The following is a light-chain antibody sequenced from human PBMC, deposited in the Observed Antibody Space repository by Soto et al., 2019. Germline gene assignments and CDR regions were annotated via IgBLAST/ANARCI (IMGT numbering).Light chain of an antibody. J-gene: IGKJ4*01. CDR1: WSVNIW. Sequence: DNQVTQSPSTLSASVGYRVTITCRASWSVNIWLAWYQQKPGKAPQLLIYDTSTLKSGAPSRFSGSGSGTEFTLTISSLQPDDFATYYCQQYENYHLTFSGGTKVDIK. CDR2: DTS. V-gene: IGKV1-5*01. CDR3: QQYENYHLT.